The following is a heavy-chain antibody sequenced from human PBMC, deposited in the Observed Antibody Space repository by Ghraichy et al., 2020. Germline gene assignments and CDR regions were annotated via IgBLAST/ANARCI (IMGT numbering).Heavy chain of an antibody. V-gene: IGHV4-59*01. CDR2: LPPHWHT. CDR3: ARGLNSGHYYYYYYMDV. Sequence: SETLSLTRPASLPSLLLSPCPRLRQPPATGLASLASLPPHWHTTYTPSLKSRVTISKDTSNNQFSLRLSSVTAADTAVYYCARGLNSGHYYYYYYMDVWGKGTTVTVSS. D-gene: IGHD1-26*01. J-gene: IGHJ6*03. CDR1: LPSLLLSP.